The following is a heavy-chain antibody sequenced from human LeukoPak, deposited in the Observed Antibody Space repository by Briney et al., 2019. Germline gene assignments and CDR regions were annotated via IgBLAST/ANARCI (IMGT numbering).Heavy chain of an antibody. CDR3: AKRYNSEYLAPVQN. D-gene: IGHD1-1*01. V-gene: IGHV3-23*01. CDR1: GFTFSRYA. CDR2: ISDSGGST. J-gene: IGHJ4*02. Sequence: GGSLRLSCAASGFTFSRYAMSWVRQAPGKGLDWVSTISDSGGSTYYADSVKGRLTISRDYSKNTLYLQMNSLRAEDTAVYYCAKRYNSEYLAPVQNWGQGTLVTVSS.